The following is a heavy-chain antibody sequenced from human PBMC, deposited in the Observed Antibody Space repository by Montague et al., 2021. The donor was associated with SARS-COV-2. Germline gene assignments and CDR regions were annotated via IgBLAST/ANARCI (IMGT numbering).Heavy chain of an antibody. Sequence: SLRLSCAASGFTVSSNYMRWVRQAPGKGLEWVSVIYSGGSTYYADSVKGRCTISRDNSKNTLYLQMNSLRAEDTAVYYCARDQRRYGSGSYYGPHYYYYGMDVWGQGTTVTVSS. J-gene: IGHJ6*02. CDR2: IYSGGST. CDR3: ARDQRRYGSGSYYGPHYYYYGMDV. D-gene: IGHD3-10*01. V-gene: IGHV3-66*02. CDR1: GFTVSSNY.